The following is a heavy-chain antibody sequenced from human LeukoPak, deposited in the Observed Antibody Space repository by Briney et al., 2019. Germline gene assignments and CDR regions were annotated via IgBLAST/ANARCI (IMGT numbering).Heavy chain of an antibody. D-gene: IGHD6-6*01. Sequence: GASVKVSCKASGGTFNTYSISWVRQAPGQGLEWMGGIIPIFGTANYAQKLQGRVTITADESTSTAYMELSSLRSEDTAVYYCARGQVIAASSGSGSEYYYYGMVVWGQGTTVTVSS. V-gene: IGHV1-69*13. CDR3: ARGQVIAASSGSGSEYYYYGMVV. CDR2: IIPIFGTA. J-gene: IGHJ6*02. CDR1: GGTFNTYS.